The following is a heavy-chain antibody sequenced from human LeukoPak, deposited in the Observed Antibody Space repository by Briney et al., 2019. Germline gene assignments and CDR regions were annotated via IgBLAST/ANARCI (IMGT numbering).Heavy chain of an antibody. V-gene: IGHV3-21*01. D-gene: IGHD2-8*02. J-gene: IGHJ4*02. Sequence: SGGSLRLSCAASGFTFSSYSMNWVRQAPGKGLEWVSSITGSSTYIHYADSVKGRFTISRDNAKNSLYLQMNSLRAEDTAVYYCARDSCTSAACPALYWGQGTVATVSS. CDR3: ARDSCTSAACPALY. CDR2: ITGSSTYI. CDR1: GFTFSSYS.